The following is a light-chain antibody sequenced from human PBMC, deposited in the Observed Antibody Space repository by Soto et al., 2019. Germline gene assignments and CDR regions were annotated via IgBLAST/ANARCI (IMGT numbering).Light chain of an antibody. CDR1: QSLLYNNTYNY. CDR2: FGS. V-gene: IGKV2-28*01. J-gene: IGKJ5*01. Sequence: EIVMTQSPLTLPVTPGEPASMAFRSSQSLLYNNTYNYVDWYVQKPGQSPQLLIYFGSNRAPGVPDRFSGSGSGTDFTLKINRVEAEDVGTYYCMQALQSLTFGQGTRLEIK. CDR3: MQALQSLT.